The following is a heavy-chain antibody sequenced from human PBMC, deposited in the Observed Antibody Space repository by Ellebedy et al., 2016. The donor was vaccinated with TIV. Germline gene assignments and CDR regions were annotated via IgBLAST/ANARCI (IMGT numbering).Heavy chain of an antibody. CDR3: AKELHMWGTIMIDC. D-gene: IGHD3-16*01. CDR2: ISYSGDLM. CDR1: GFTFSGYY. J-gene: IGHJ4*02. V-gene: IGHV3-23*01. Sequence: GESLKISCAASGFTFSGYYMSWFRQAPGKGPEWVSYISYSGDLMYYTDSVKGRFTISRDNSQNTLYLQMNSLRAEDTAVYYCAKELHMWGTIMIDCWGPGTLVTVS.